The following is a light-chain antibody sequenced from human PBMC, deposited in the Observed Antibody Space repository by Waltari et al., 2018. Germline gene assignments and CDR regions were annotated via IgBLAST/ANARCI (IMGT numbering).Light chain of an antibody. J-gene: IGKJ2*01. CDR2: AAS. CDR1: QDIRNS. CDR3: QHYYSTPYT. Sequence: DIQMTQSTSSLSASVGHRVNINCRASQDIRNSLAWYQQKPWAAPKLLLYAASRLLSGVPSRFSGSGSGTDYTLTIICLQPEDFATYYCQHYYSTPYTFGQGTKLEI. V-gene: IGKV1-NL1*01.